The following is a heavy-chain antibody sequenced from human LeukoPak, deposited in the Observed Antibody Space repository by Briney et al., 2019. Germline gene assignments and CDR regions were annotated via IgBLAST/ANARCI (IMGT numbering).Heavy chain of an antibody. J-gene: IGHJ4*02. CDR1: GGSISSGGYY. V-gene: IGHV4-31*03. CDR2: IYYSGST. D-gene: IGHD3-9*01. CDR3: ARAHYDILTGYYSTGFDY. Sequence: KSSQTLSLTCTVSGGSISSGGYYWSWIRQHPGKGLEWIGYIYYSGSTYYNPSLKSRVTISVDTSKNLFSLKLSSVTAADTAVYYCARAHYDILTGYYSTGFDYWGQGTLVTVSS.